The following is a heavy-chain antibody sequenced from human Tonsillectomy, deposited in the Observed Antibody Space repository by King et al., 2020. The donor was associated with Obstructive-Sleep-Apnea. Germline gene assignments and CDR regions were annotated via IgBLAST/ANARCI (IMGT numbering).Heavy chain of an antibody. Sequence: VQLVESGGGLVQPGGSLRLSCAASGFTFSSYAMSWVRQAPGKGLEWVSAISGSGGSTYYADSVKGRFIISSDNSKNKLYLQMNSRRSEDTAVYYCAKDLTKFGDCSGGSCYPEYFQHWGQGTLVTSPQ. CDR2: ISGSGGST. CDR3: AKDLTKFGDCSGGSCYPEYFQH. J-gene: IGHJ1*01. D-gene: IGHD2-15*01. V-gene: IGHV3-23*04. CDR1: GFTFSSYA.